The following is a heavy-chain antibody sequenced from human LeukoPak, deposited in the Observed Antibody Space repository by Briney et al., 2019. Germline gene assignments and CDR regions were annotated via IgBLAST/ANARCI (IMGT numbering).Heavy chain of an antibody. J-gene: IGHJ4*02. CDR3: ARIRGGNNYHFDF. CDR2: INPNSAAT. D-gene: IGHD1-26*01. Sequence: ASVKVSCKASGYIFTSYSISWVRQAPGQGLEWMGWINPNSAATNYARRFQGRVTMTRDTSISTAYMELSRLTPDDTAVYYCARIRGGNNYHFDFWGQGTLVTVSS. CDR1: GYIFTSYS. V-gene: IGHV1-2*02.